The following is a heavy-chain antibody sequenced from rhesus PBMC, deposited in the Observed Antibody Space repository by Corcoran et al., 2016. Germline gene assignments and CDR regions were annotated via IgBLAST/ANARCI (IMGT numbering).Heavy chain of an antibody. J-gene: IGHJ4*01. D-gene: IGHD6S26*01. Sequence: EVQLVQSGAEVKRPGESLRISCKTSGYSFTSSWISWVRQMPGKGLEWIGSIFPGDSDTRYSPSFQGQVTISADKSISTTYLQWSSLKASDTATYYCAKRDSSGWSFFDYWGQGVLVTVSS. CDR3: AKRDSSGWSFFDY. CDR1: GYSFTSSW. V-gene: IGHV5S1*01. CDR2: IFPGDSDT.